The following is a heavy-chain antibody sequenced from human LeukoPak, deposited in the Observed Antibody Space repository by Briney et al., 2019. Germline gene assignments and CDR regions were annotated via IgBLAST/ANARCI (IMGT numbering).Heavy chain of an antibody. CDR1: GFTFSDAW. CDR2: IKSKSDRGTT. CDR3: TTVYCSTTSCKPGTDY. D-gene: IGHD2-2*01. V-gene: IGHV3-15*05. Sequence: GRSLRLSCAASGFTFSDAWMSWVRQAPGKGLEWVGRIKSKSDRGTTDYAAPVKGRFTISRDDSKNTLYLQMNSLKTEDTAVYYCTTVYCSTTSCKPGTDYWGQGTLVTVSS. J-gene: IGHJ4*02.